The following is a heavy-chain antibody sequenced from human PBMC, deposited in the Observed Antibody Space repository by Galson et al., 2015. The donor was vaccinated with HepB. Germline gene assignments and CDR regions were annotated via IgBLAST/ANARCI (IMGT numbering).Heavy chain of an antibody. Sequence: TLSLTCTVSGDSIIIGRDHWNWVRQQPGKGLEWLGDVSYTGRIYYNPSLESRLSMAVDTSKNQFSLRLDSVTAADTAIYYCARLFTGNGGRGNWGQGILVTVSS. CDR3: ARLFTGNGGRGN. D-gene: IGHD3-16*01. CDR2: VSYTGRI. J-gene: IGHJ4*02. CDR1: GDSIIIGRDH. V-gene: IGHV4-31*03.